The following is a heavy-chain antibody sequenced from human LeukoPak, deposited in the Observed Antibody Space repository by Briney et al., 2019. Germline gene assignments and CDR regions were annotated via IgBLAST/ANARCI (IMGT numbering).Heavy chain of an antibody. CDR2: IYTSGST. V-gene: IGHV4-4*07. Sequence: SETLSLTCTVSGGSISSYYWSWIRQPAGKGLERIGRIYTSGSTNYNPSLKSRVTMSVDTSKNQFSLKLSSVTAADTAVYYCARETYLWDLSAFDIWGQGTMVTVSS. D-gene: IGHD1-26*01. J-gene: IGHJ3*02. CDR3: ARETYLWDLSAFDI. CDR1: GGSISSYY.